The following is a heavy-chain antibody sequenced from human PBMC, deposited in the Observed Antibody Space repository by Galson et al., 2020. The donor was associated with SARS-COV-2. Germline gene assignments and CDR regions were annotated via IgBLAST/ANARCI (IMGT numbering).Heavy chain of an antibody. D-gene: IGHD3-16*02. Sequence: GGSLRLSCAASGFTFSNAWMSWVRQAPGKGLEWVGRIKSKTDGGTTDYAAPVKGRFTISRDDSKNTLYLQMNSLKTEDTAVYYCTTDEFPIYDDVWGSYRYRYAFDYWGQGTLVTVSS. V-gene: IGHV3-15*01. CDR1: GFTFSNAW. CDR2: IKSKTDGGTT. CDR3: TTDEFPIYDDVWGSYRYRYAFDY. J-gene: IGHJ4*02.